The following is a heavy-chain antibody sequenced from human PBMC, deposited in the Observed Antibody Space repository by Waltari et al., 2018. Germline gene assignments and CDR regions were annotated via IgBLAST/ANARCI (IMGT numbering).Heavy chain of an antibody. J-gene: IGHJ6*02. V-gene: IGHV3-74*01. CDR3: ARDRVTVDYGMDV. CDR1: GFTFSSYW. Sequence: AATGFTFSSYWMHWVRQAPGKGLVWVSRINTDGISTTYADSVKGRFTISRDNAKNTLYLQMNRLGAEDTAVYYCARDRVTVDYGMDVWGQGTTVIVSS. CDR2: INTDGIST. D-gene: IGHD6-19*01.